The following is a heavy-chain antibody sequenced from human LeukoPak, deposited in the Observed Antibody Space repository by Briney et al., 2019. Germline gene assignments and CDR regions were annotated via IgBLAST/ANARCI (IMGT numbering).Heavy chain of an antibody. V-gene: IGHV3-53*01. CDR1: GFTVSSNY. CDR3: ARDLAGYCSGGSCYSDY. J-gene: IGHJ4*02. D-gene: IGHD2-15*01. Sequence: GGSLRLSCAASGFTVSSNYMSWVRQAPGKGLEWVSVIYSGGSTYYADSVKGRFTISRDNSKNTLYLQMNRLRAEVTAVYYCARDLAGYCSGGSCYSDYWGQGTLVTVSS. CDR2: IYSGGST.